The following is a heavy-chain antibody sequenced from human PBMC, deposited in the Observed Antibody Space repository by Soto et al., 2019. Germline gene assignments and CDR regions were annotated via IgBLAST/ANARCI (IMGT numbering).Heavy chain of an antibody. Sequence: GTPVEASSNGCRYACTCDYRQSLRPAKKQGLEWMGWINPITGGTNYAPKFQGRVTMTRDTSITTAYMELSRLRSDDTAVYYCARNYYDSSERDYRDYWGQGTSVSLSS. CDR3: ARNYYDSSERDYRDY. CDR2: INPITGGT. V-gene: IGHV1-2*02. D-gene: IGHD3-22*01. CDR1: RYACTCDY. J-gene: IGHJ4*02.